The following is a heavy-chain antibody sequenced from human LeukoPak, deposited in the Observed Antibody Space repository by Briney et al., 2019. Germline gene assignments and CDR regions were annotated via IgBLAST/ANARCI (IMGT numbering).Heavy chain of an antibody. D-gene: IGHD1-1*01. CDR1: GYSISSGYY. V-gene: IGHV4-38-2*02. Sequence: PSETLSLTCTVSGYSISSGYYWGWIRQPPGKGLEWIGSIYHSGSTYYNPSLKSRVTISVDTSKNQFSLKLSSVTAADTAVYYCARDTTGTTGGYYYYYMDVWGKGTTVTVSS. J-gene: IGHJ6*03. CDR3: ARDTTGTTGGYYYYYMDV. CDR2: IYHSGST.